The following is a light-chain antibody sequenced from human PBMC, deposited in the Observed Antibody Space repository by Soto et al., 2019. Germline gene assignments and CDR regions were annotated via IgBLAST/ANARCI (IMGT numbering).Light chain of an antibody. CDR1: QTISSY. CDR3: QQSYSNPWT. Sequence: DTQMTQSPSSLSASVGDRVTITCRASQTISSYLNWYQQKPGKAPKLLIYAASSLQSGAPSRFSGSGSGTDFALTISSLPPEDFATYYCQQSYSNPWTFGQGTKVEIK. J-gene: IGKJ1*01. V-gene: IGKV1-39*01. CDR2: AAS.